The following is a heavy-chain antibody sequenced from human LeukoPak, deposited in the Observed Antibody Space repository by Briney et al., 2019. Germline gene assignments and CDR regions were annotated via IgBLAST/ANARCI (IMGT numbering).Heavy chain of an antibody. Sequence: GGSLRLSCAASGYTFSSYAMSWVRQAPGKGLEWVSAISGSGGSTYYADSVKGRFTISRDNSKNTLYLQMNSLRAEDTAVYYCAKRRSSETSPNWFDPWGQGTLVTVSS. D-gene: IGHD6-6*01. V-gene: IGHV3-23*01. CDR3: AKRRSSETSPNWFDP. CDR2: ISGSGGST. J-gene: IGHJ5*02. CDR1: GYTFSSYA.